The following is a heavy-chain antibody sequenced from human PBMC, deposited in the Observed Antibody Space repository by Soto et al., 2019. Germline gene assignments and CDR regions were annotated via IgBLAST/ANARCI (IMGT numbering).Heavy chain of an antibody. Sequence: QVQLQESGPGLVKPSQTLSLTCTVSGGSISSGGYYWSWIRQHPGKGLEWIGYIYYSGSTYYNPSLQSRVTISVDTSKNQFSLKLSSVTAADTAVYYCARSRYDFWSGPNWFDPWGQGTLVTVSS. CDR3: ARSRYDFWSGPNWFDP. V-gene: IGHV4-31*03. CDR2: IYYSGST. CDR1: GGSISSGGYY. D-gene: IGHD3-3*01. J-gene: IGHJ5*02.